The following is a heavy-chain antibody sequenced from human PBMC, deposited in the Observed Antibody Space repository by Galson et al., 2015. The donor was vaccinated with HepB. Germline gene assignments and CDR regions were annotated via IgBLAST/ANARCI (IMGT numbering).Heavy chain of an antibody. Sequence: QVQLQESVPGLVKPSATLSLTCTVSGCSITSSYGRWIRQPPGKGLEWIAYCYYSGSTNYNPSLKSRVTISLDTPKNQFSLKLSSVTAADTAVYYCARGSRGNGAAFDIWGQGTMVTVSS. CDR3: ARGSRGNGAAFDI. CDR2: CYYSGST. CDR1: GCSITSSY. D-gene: IGHD6-13*01. J-gene: IGHJ3*02. V-gene: IGHV4-59*01.